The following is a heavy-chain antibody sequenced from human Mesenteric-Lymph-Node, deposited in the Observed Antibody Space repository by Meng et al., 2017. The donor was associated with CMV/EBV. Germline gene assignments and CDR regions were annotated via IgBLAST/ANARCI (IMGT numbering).Heavy chain of an antibody. D-gene: IGHD1-26*01. CDR3: ARDNRASGNYDWFDP. V-gene: IGHV4-4*01. CDR1: GDSISSGNW. CDR2: IYHNGFT. Sequence: SGDSISSGNWWSWVCRPPGKGLEWIGEIYHNGFTNYNPSLKSRVTMSIDKSRNQVSLNLRSVTAADTAVYFCARDNRASGNYDWFDPWGQGTLVTVSS. J-gene: IGHJ5*02.